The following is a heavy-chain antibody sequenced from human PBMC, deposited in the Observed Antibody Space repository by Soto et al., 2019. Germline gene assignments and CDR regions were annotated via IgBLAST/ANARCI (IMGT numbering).Heavy chain of an antibody. CDR1: RGSISSSSYY. J-gene: IGHJ3*02. Sequence: SETLSLTCTVSRGSISSSSYYWGWIRQPPGKGLEWIGSIYYSGSTYYNPSLKSRVTISVDTSKNQFSLKLSSVTAADTAVYHCARRRNCSGSSCFRGAFDIWGQGTMVTVSS. CDR2: IYYSGST. V-gene: IGHV4-39*01. D-gene: IGHD2-15*01. CDR3: ARRRNCSGSSCFRGAFDI.